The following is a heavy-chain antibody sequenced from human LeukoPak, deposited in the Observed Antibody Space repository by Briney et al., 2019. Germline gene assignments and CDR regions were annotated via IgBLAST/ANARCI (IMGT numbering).Heavy chain of an antibody. CDR2: IGPRSDNI. D-gene: IGHD6-13*01. J-gene: IGHJ4*02. CDR1: GFTFSDYF. CDR3: TRIPSSTSSWYYFDY. Sequence: PGGSLRLSCAASGFTFSDYFMSWIRQAPEKGLEWVSYIGPRSDNINYADSVKGRFTVSRDNSKNTLYLQMNSLRAEDTAVYYCTRIPSSTSSWYYFDYWGQGTLVTVSS. V-gene: IGHV3-11*06.